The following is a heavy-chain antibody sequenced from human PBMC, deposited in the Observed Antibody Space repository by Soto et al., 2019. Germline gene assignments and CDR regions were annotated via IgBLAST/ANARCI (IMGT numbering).Heavy chain of an antibody. CDR2: ISGYNGKT. J-gene: IGHJ6*02. CDR1: DHTFTYYG. CDR3: AATGGHYFCLDV. D-gene: IGHD2-8*02. V-gene: IGHV1-18*01. Sequence: QVQLLQSGGEVKKPGASVKVSCNSSDHTFTYYGINWVRRAPGQGLEWMGWISGYNGKTKYAQKFQDRVTISADKRPRTAYMEIRSLTSDDTAVYFCAATGGHYFCLDVWGQGTTVTVSS.